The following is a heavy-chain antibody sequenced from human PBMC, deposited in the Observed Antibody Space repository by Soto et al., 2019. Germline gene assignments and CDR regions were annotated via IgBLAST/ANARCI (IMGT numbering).Heavy chain of an antibody. V-gene: IGHV3-48*02. D-gene: IGHD3-22*01. CDR2: ISSSSSTI. J-gene: IGHJ3*02. CDR1: GFTFSSYS. Sequence: GGSLRLSCAASGFTFSSYSMNWVRQAPGKGLEWVSYISSSSSTIYYADSVKGRFTISRDNAKNSLYLQMNSLRDEDTAVYYCARAHGTYYYDSSGYYYDAFDIWGQGTMVTVSS. CDR3: ARAHGTYYYDSSGYYYDAFDI.